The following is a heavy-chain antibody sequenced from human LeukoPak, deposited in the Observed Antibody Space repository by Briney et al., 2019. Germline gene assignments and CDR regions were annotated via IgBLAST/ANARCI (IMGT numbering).Heavy chain of an antibody. CDR2: ISSSGGST. Sequence: PGGSLRLSCAASGFTFSSYAVSWVRQAPGKGLEWVSAISSSGGSTFYADSVKGRFTISRDNSKNTLYLQMNSLRAEDTAVYYCAKGVLVSYYFDYWGQGTLVTVSS. J-gene: IGHJ4*02. D-gene: IGHD4/OR15-4a*01. CDR3: AKGVLVSYYFDY. V-gene: IGHV3-23*01. CDR1: GFTFSSYA.